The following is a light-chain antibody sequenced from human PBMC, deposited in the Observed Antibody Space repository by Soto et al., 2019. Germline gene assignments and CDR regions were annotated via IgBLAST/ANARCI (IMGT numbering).Light chain of an antibody. V-gene: IGLV2-8*01. CDR2: EIE. CDR3: LSYGGSDDYM. J-gene: IGLJ1*01. CDR1: SSDGGGYHY. Sequence: SVLTQPPSASESPGQSVTISRPATSSDGGGYHYVSGYQHPPGRAPKSLIYEIERRPPVVPGRISGSRSGKGASLTVSGLQADDEADYYGLSYGGSDDYMFRTWTNATVL.